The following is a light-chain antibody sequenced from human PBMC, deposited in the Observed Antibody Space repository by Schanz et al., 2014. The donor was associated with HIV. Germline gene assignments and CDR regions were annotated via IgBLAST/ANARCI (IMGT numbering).Light chain of an antibody. V-gene: IGKV1-5*03. CDR3: LQHNSYPWT. CDR2: QAS. CDR1: QYISRW. J-gene: IGKJ1*01. Sequence: DIQMTQSPSTLSASVGDGVTITCRASQYISRWLAWYQQKPGQAPHLLIYQASTLQTGVSSRFSGSGSGTEFTLTISGLLPDDFATHYYLQHNSYPWTFGQGTKVEIK.